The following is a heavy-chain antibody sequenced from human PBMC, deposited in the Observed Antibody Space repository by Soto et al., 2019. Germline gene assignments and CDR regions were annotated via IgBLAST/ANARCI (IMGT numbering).Heavy chain of an antibody. J-gene: IGHJ5*02. D-gene: IGHD2-8*01. CDR1: GFTFSSYG. V-gene: IGHV3-30*18. CDR2: ISYDGSNK. CDR3: AKLMESPDP. Sequence: QVQLVESGGGVVQPGRSLRLSCAASGFTFSSYGMHWVRQAPGKGLEWVAVISYDGSNKYYADSVKGRFTISRDNSKNTLYLQMNSLRAEDTAVYYCAKLMESPDPWGQGTLVTVSS.